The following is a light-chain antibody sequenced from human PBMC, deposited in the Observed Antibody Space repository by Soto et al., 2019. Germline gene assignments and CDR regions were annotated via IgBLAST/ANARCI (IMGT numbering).Light chain of an antibody. Sequence: DIQMTQSPSSLSASVGDRVTISCRARQSVTTYLNWYQQKPGKAPKVLIYAASSLQSGVPSRFSGSGSGTDFTLTISSLQPEEFATYYCQQSYSAPLTFGGGTKVEIK. CDR3: QQSYSAPLT. V-gene: IGKV1-39*01. CDR2: AAS. CDR1: QSVTTY. J-gene: IGKJ4*01.